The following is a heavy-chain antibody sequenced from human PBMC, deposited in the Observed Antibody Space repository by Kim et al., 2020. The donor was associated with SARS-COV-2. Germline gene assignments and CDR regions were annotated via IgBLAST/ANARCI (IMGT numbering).Heavy chain of an antibody. CDR3: ARSSYYDSSGQFDAFDI. V-gene: IGHV3-30*01. D-gene: IGHD3-22*01. Sequence: VKGRFTISRDNSKNTLYLQMNSLRAEDTAVYYCARSSYYDSSGQFDAFDIWGQGTMVTVSS. J-gene: IGHJ3*02.